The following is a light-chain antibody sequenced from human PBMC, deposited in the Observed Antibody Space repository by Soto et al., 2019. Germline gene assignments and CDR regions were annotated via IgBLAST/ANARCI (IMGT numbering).Light chain of an antibody. J-gene: IGKJ5*01. CDR1: QTLSRSW. V-gene: IGKV3-20*01. Sequence: VFAQSPCTLSLSPGQRATASFRSTQTLSRSWLAWYQHKAGQAPRLLVSGASRRATGIPDRFSGGGAGTDFTLTISRLEPEDSAVYYCQQYDRRPITFGQGTRLEIK. CDR2: GAS. CDR3: QQYDRRPIT.